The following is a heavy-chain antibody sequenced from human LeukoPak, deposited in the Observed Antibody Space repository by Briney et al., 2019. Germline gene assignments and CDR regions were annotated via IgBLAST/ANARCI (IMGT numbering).Heavy chain of an antibody. CDR2: ISDRGTYI. V-gene: IGHV3-21*01. J-gene: IGHJ5*02. CDR1: GFTFSTYS. CDR3: ARGKWFDP. D-gene: IGHD3-10*01. Sequence: GGSLRLSCTASGFTFSTYSMNWVRQAPGKGLEWVASISDRGTYIYYADSVKGRFTISRDNAKNSLYLQMNSLRAEDTAVYYCARGKWFDPWGQGTLVTVSS.